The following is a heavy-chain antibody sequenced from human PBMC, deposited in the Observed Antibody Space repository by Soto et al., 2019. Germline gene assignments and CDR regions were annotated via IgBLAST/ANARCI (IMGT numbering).Heavy chain of an antibody. CDR1: DYTFTSCG. CDR2: ISPYNDNT. CDR3: ARGMWELPIDY. D-gene: IGHD1-26*01. Sequence: ASVKVSCKASDYTFTSCGINWVQQAPGQGLEWMGWISPYNDNTQYAQRFQGRVTLTTDTSTNTAYMELRSLRSDDTAVYYCARGMWELPIDYWGQGTLVTVSS. J-gene: IGHJ4*02. V-gene: IGHV1-18*01.